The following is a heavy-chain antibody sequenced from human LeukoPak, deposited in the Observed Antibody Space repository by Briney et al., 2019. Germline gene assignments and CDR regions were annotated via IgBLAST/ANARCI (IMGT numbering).Heavy chain of an antibody. CDR3: ARLKSRLAPFDI. J-gene: IGHJ3*02. CDR1: GYFIRSGFY. D-gene: IGHD3-9*01. CDR2: FYHSGST. Sequence: SETLSLTCTVSGYFIRSGFYWGWIRQPPGKGLEWIGSFYHSGSTYYNPSLESRVTISLDTSKNQLSLKLTSVTAADTAVYYCARLKSRLAPFDIWGQGTMVTVSS. V-gene: IGHV4-38-2*02.